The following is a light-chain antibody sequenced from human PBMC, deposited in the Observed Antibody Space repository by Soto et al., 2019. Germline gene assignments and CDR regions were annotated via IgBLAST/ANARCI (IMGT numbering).Light chain of an antibody. CDR2: DVS. CDR3: QQRANWPRGT. CDR1: QSINNF. Sequence: EIVLTQSPATLSLSPGERATLSCTTSQSINNFLAWYQEKPGQAPRLLIYDVSVRAAGIPARFSGSGSETDFTLTISSLEPDDSAIYYCQQRANWPRGTFGQGTKVEIK. V-gene: IGKV3-11*01. J-gene: IGKJ2*02.